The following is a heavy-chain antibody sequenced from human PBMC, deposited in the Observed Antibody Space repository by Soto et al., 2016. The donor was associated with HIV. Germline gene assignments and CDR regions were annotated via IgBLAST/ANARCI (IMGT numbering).Heavy chain of an antibody. Sequence: EVQLVESGGVVVQPGGSLRLSCAASGFIFDDYAMHWVRQAPGKGLQWVSLVSWDGGSTYYADSVKGRFTISRDNSKNSLYLQMNSLRAEDTALYYCAKGKDSVGMVQGVMVAFDFWGQGTMVTVSS. CDR1: GFIFDDYA. D-gene: IGHD3-10*01. V-gene: IGHV3-43D*04. J-gene: IGHJ3*01. CDR2: VSWDGGST. CDR3: AKGKDSVGMVQGVMVAFDF.